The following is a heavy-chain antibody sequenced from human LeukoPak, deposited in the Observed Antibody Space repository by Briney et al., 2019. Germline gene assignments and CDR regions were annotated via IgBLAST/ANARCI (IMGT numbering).Heavy chain of an antibody. Sequence: GGSLRLSCEASGFTFSTYNMNWVRQAPGKRLEWVSSITSSSSYAFYADSVKGRFTISRDNAKNSLYLQMNSLRAEDTAVYYCAELGITMIGGVWGKGTTVTISS. CDR2: ITSSSSYA. J-gene: IGHJ6*04. CDR1: GFTFSTYN. CDR3: AELGITMIGGV. D-gene: IGHD3-10*02. V-gene: IGHV3-21*01.